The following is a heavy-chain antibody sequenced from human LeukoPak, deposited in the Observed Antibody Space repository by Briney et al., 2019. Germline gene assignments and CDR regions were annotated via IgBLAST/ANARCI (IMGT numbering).Heavy chain of an antibody. J-gene: IGHJ4*02. D-gene: IGHD2-2*01. V-gene: IGHV3-33*08. CDR3: ARDLYASPRDSSSCPDY. Sequence: GGSLRLSCAASGFTFSNYNMNWVRQAPGKGLEWVAVIWFDGGNKYYADSVKGRFTISRDNSKNTLYLQMNSLRAEDTALYYCARDLYASPRDSSSCPDYWGQGTLVTVPS. CDR1: GFTFSNYN. CDR2: IWFDGGNK.